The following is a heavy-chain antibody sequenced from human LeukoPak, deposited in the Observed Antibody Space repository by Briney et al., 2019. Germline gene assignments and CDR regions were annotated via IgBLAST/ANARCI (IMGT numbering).Heavy chain of an antibody. CDR2: IKSKTDGGTT. D-gene: IGHD5-12*01. Sequence: GGSLRLSCAASGSTFSNAWMSWVRQAPGKGLEWVGRIKSKTDGGTTDYAAPVKGRFTISRDDSKNTLYLQMNSLKTEDTAVYYCTTHQYSGYDWYFDYWGQGTLVTVSS. CDR3: TTHQYSGYDWYFDY. CDR1: GSTFSNAW. V-gene: IGHV3-15*01. J-gene: IGHJ4*02.